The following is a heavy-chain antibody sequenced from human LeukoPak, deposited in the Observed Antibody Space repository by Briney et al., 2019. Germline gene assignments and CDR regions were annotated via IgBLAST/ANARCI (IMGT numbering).Heavy chain of an antibody. J-gene: IGHJ4*02. V-gene: IGHV3-21*01. D-gene: IGHD3-3*01. CDR2: ISSSSSYI. Sequence: GGSLRLSCAASGFTFSSYEMNWVRQAPGKGLEWVSSISSSSSYIYYADSVKGRFTISRDNAKNSLYLQMNSLRAEDTAVYYCARDLESLYYFDYWGQGTLVTVSS. CDR3: ARDLESLYYFDY. CDR1: GFTFSSYE.